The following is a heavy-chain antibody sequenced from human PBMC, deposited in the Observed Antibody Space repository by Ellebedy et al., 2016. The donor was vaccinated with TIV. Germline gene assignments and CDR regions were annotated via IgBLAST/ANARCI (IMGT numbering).Heavy chain of an antibody. D-gene: IGHD5-18*01. CDR1: GYTFTSYG. CDR3: ARGRRGAMATESQIDY. V-gene: IGHV1-18*04. CDR2: ISAYNGNT. Sequence: ASVKVSXXASGYTFTSYGISWVRQAPGQGLEWMGWISAYNGNTNYAQKLQGRVTMTTDTSTSTAYMELSRLRSDDTAVYYCARGRRGAMATESQIDYWGQGTLVTVSS. J-gene: IGHJ4*02.